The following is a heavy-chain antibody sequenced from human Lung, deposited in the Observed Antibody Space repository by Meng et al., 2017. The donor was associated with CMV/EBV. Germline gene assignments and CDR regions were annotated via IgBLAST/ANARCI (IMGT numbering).Heavy chain of an antibody. CDR1: GGSIISTSSV. Sequence: SGGSIISTSSVWGWIRQPPGRGPEWIGSVYYSGKTYNNPSLKSRLTISIDTSKNQFSLKLSSVTAADTAFYYCVRDLGRRVTSYFDRWGQGILVTVSS. D-gene: IGHD3-10*01. V-gene: IGHV4-39*07. CDR2: VYYSGKT. J-gene: IGHJ4*02. CDR3: VRDLGRRVTSYFDR.